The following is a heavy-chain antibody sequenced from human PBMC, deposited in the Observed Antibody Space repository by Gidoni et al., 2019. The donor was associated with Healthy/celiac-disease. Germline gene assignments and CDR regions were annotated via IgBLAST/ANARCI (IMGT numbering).Heavy chain of an antibody. J-gene: IGHJ4*02. Sequence: QLQLQESGPGLVKPSETLSLTCPVSGGSISSRSYYWGWIRQPPGKGLEWIGSIYYSGSTYYNPSLKSRVTISVDTSKTQFSLKLSSVTAADTAVYYCACTYYDILTGYWTFDYWGQGTLVTVSS. CDR3: ACTYYDILTGYWTFDY. D-gene: IGHD3-9*01. CDR1: GGSISSRSYY. V-gene: IGHV4-39*01. CDR2: IYYSGST.